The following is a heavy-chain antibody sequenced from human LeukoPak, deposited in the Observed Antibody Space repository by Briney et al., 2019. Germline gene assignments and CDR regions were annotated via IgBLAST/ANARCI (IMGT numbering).Heavy chain of an antibody. Sequence: GGSLRLSCAASGFTFSSYGMHWVRQAPGKGLEWVAVIWYDGSNKYYADSVKGRFTISRDNSKNTLYLQMNNLRAEDTAVYYCARRPGELRVLQSGGRYYYYGMDVWGQGTTVTVSS. V-gene: IGHV3-33*01. CDR3: ARRPGELRVLQSGGRYYYYGMDV. D-gene: IGHD3-10*01. CDR1: GFTFSSYG. CDR2: IWYDGSNK. J-gene: IGHJ6*02.